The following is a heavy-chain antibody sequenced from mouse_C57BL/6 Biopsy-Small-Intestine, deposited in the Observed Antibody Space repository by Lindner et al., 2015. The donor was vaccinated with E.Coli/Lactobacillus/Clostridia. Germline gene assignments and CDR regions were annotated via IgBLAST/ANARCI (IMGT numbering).Heavy chain of an antibody. Sequence: VQLQESGAELARPGTSVKLSCKASGYTFTSYGVNWVKQRTGQGLEWLGEIYPRSGNAYYNEKFKGKATLTADKSSSTAYMELHSLTSEDSAVYFCARDYYGSSFWYFDVWGTGTTVTVSS. CDR2: IYPRSGNA. CDR1: GYTFTSYG. D-gene: IGHD1-1*01. CDR3: ARDYYGSSFWYFDV. J-gene: IGHJ1*03. V-gene: IGHV1-81*01.